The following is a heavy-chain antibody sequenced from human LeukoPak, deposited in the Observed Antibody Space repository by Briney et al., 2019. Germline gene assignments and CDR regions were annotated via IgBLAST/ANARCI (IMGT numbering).Heavy chain of an antibody. CDR2: INPSGGNT. V-gene: IGHV1-46*01. D-gene: IGHD5-18*01. CDR1: GYTFTSYY. Sequence: ASVKVSCKASGYTFTSYYMHWVRQAPGQGLEWMGIINPSGGNTGYAQKFQGRVTMTRNTSISTAYMELSSLRSEDTAVYYCARAEELGSQHTAMVVWGQGTLVTVSS. J-gene: IGHJ4*02. CDR3: ARAEELGSQHTAMVV.